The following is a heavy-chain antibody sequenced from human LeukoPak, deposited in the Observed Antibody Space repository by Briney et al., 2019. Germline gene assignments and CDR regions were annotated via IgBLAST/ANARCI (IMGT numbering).Heavy chain of an antibody. J-gene: IGHJ4*02. CDR3: ARAEYGDLFDY. CDR1: GFTFSSYC. D-gene: IGHD4-17*01. CDR2: IKQDGSEK. V-gene: IGHV3-7*01. Sequence: PGGSLRLSCAASGFTFSSYCMSWVRQAPGKGLEWVANIKQDGSEKYYVDSVKGRFTISRDNAKNSLYLQMNSLRAEDTAVYYCARAEYGDLFDYWGQGTLVTVSS.